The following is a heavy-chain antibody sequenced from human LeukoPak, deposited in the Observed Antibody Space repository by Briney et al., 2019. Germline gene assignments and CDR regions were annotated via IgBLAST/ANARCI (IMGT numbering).Heavy chain of an antibody. CDR1: GGTFRSNA. V-gene: IGHV1-69*13. CDR3: ARGWLAETTVVTPYNY. D-gene: IGHD4-23*01. J-gene: IGHJ4*02. Sequence: SVKVSCKASGGTFRSNAISWVRQATGQGLEWMGGITPIFGTANYAQKFQGRVTITAVESMSTAYMELSSLRSEDTAVYYCARGWLAETTVVTPYNYWGQGTLVTVSS. CDR2: ITPIFGTA.